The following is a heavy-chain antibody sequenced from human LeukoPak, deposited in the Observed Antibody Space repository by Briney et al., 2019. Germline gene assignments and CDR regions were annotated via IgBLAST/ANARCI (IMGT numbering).Heavy chain of an antibody. CDR1: GFTFSDYY. CDR3: ARVPYCGGDCYSNWFDP. J-gene: IGHJ5*02. CDR2: ISSSGSTI. D-gene: IGHD2-21*02. Sequence: GGSLRLSCAASGFTFSDYYMSWIRQAPGKGLEWVSYISSSGSTIYYADSVKGRFTISRDNAKNSLYLQMNSLRAEDTALYYCARVPYCGGDCYSNWFDPWGQGTLVTVSS. V-gene: IGHV3-11*01.